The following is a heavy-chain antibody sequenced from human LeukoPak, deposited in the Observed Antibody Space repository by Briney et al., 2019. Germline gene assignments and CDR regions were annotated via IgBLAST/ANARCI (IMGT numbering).Heavy chain of an antibody. J-gene: IGHJ5*02. CDR1: GFTFSSYS. CDR2: ISSSSSYI. D-gene: IGHD6-6*01. V-gene: IGHV3-21*01. Sequence: GGSLRLSCAASGFTFSSYSMNWVRQAPGKGLEWVSSISSSSSYIYYADSVKGRFAISRDNAKNTLYLQMNSLRAEDTAVYYCARELDSGYSSSRFDPWGQGTLVTVSS. CDR3: ARELDSGYSSSRFDP.